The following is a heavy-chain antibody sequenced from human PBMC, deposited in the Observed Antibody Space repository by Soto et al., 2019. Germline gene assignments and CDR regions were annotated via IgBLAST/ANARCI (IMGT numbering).Heavy chain of an antibody. CDR2: ISTYNGDA. Sequence: ASVMVSCNASGYTFKRDGVSWVRQAPGQGLEWMGWISTYNGDANYAQNIQGRVTMTTDTSTNTAYMELSSVTFDDTAVYYCARGGARRLEDDDRGQGELVSCQRTSVTV. V-gene: IGHV1-18*01. D-gene: IGHD3-22*01. CDR1: GYTFKRDG. CDR3: ARGGARRLEDDDRGQGELV. J-gene: IGHJ6*02.